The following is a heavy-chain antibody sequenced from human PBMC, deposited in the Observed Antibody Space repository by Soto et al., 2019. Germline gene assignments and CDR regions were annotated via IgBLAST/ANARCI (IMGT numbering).Heavy chain of an antibody. D-gene: IGHD3-9*01. CDR2: IYYSGST. CDR1: GGSVSSGSVSSGYYD. V-gene: IGHV4-61*01. J-gene: IGHJ6*02. Sequence: SETLSLTCTVSGGSVSSGSVSSGYYDCNWIRQPPGRGLEWLGYIYYSGSTNYNPSLKSRVTISVDTSKNQFSLKLSSVTAADTAVYYCASGLELRYFDYHYYYYGMDVWGQGTTVTVSS. CDR3: ASGLELRYFDYHYYYYGMDV.